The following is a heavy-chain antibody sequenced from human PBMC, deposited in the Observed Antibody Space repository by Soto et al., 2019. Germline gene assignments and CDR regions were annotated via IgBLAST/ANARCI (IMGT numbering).Heavy chain of an antibody. V-gene: IGHV3-30-3*01. CDR1: GFTFSSYA. CDR3: ARDPIAVGGGWFDP. CDR2: ISYDGSNK. D-gene: IGHD3-16*01. J-gene: IGHJ5*02. Sequence: QVQLVESGGGVVQPGRSLRLSCAASGFTFSSYAMHWVRQAPGKGLEWVAFISYDGSNKYYADSVKGRFTISRDNSKNPLYLQMNSLRAEDTAMYYCARDPIAVGGGWFDPWGQGTLVTVSS.